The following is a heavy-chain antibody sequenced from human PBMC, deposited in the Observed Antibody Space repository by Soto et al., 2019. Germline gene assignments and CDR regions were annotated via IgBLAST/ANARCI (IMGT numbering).Heavy chain of an antibody. D-gene: IGHD3-10*01. V-gene: IGHV1-46*03. CDR2: INPRSGGT. Sequence: QVQLVQSGAEVKKPGASVKVSCKASGYTFTSHHMHWVRQVPGEGLDWMGMINPRSGGTNSPQRCGGGVAMTGDTSTSTVYRELSGRRSEDTAVYYCCSLDYGQWYWGQGTLVTVSS. CDR3: CSLDYGQWY. CDR1: GYTFTSHH. J-gene: IGHJ4*02.